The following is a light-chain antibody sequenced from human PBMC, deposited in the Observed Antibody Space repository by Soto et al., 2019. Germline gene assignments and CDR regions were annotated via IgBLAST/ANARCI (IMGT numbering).Light chain of an antibody. CDR1: SSDIGSNNY. CDR3: SSYTSTNAHVL. CDR2: EVN. J-gene: IGLJ2*01. V-gene: IGLV2-14*01. Sequence: QSALTQPASVSGSPGQPITLSCTGSSSDIGSNNYVSWYQQHPGDVPKLIISEVNNRPSGVSNRFSGSKSGNTASLTISGLQAEDEAYYYCSSYTSTNAHVLFGGGTKLTVL.